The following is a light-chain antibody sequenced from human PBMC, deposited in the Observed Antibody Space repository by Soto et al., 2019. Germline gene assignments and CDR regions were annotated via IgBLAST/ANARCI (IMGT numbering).Light chain of an antibody. CDR1: SSDVGGYNY. CDR3: SSYTTTNNYV. J-gene: IGLJ1*01. Sequence: QSVLTHPASVSWSPGQSITISCTGTSSDVGGYNYVSWYQHHPGKAPKLMIYEVSNRPSGVSNRFSGSKSGNTASLTISGLQAEEEADYYCSSYTTTNNYVFGTGTKVTAL. V-gene: IGLV2-14*01. CDR2: EVS.